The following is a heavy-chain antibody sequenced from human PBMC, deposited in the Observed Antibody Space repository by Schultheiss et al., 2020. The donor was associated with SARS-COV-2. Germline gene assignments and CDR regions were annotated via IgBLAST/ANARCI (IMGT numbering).Heavy chain of an antibody. CDR3: ARALLWFGELVAFDI. D-gene: IGHD3-10*01. V-gene: IGHV1-18*01. CDR1: GYTFTSYG. J-gene: IGHJ3*02. Sequence: ASVKVSCKASGYTFTSYGISWVRQAPGQGLEWMGWISAYNGNTNYAQKLQGRVTMTTDTSTTTAYMELSSLRSEDTAVYYCARALLWFGELVAFDIWGQGTMVTVSS. CDR2: ISAYNGNT.